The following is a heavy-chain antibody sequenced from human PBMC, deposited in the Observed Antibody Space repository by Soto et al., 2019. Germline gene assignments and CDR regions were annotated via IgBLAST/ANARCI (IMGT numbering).Heavy chain of an antibody. V-gene: IGHV3-30*18. D-gene: IGHD3-3*01. CDR3: AKLEGLGSGTSLGWFDS. J-gene: IGHJ5*01. CDR2: ISYDGNNK. Sequence: QLVESGGGVVQPGRFLRLSCVASDFSFRRYGMHWVRQAPGKGLEWMAVISYDGNNKYCADSVKGRFTISRDNSKNTLYLQMNSLRPEDTAVYYCAKLEGLGSGTSLGWFDSWGQGTLVTVSS. CDR1: DFSFRRYG.